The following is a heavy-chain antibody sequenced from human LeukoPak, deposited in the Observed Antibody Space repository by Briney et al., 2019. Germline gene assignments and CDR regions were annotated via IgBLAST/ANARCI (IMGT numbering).Heavy chain of an antibody. J-gene: IGHJ4*02. CDR2: ISGSGGST. CDR1: GFTFSRYA. Sequence: GGSLRLSRAASGFTFSRYAMSCVPQAPGKGLEWVSAISGSGGSTYYTDSVKGRFTISRDNSKNTLYLQMTSVRAEDTAVYYCAKDVWGYAYFDYWGQGTLVTVSS. V-gene: IGHV3-23*01. CDR3: AKDVWGYAYFDY. D-gene: IGHD5-12*01.